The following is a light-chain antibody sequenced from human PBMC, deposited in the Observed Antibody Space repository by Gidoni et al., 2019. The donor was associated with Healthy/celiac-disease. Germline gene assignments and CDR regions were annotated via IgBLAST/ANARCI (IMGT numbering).Light chain of an antibody. CDR3: QQYGSSPRT. J-gene: IGKJ1*01. CDR2: GAS. CDR1: QSVSSSY. V-gene: IGKV3-20*01. Sequence: EIVLTQSPGTLSLSPGERATLSCRASQSVSSSYLACYQQKPGLAPRLLIHGASSRATGIPDRFSGSGSRTDFTITISRLEPEDVAVYYCQQYGSSPRTFGQXTKVEIK.